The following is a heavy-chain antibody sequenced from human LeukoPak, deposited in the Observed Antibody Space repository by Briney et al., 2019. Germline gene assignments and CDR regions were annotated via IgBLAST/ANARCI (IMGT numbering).Heavy chain of an antibody. CDR1: GFTVSSNY. CDR3: AREVADIVVVVAARNLGAFDI. J-gene: IGHJ3*02. CDR2: IYSGGST. Sequence: GALRLSCAASGFTVSSNYMSWVRQAPGKGLGWVSVIYSGGSTYYADSVKGRFTISRDNSKNTLYLQMNSLRAEDTAVYYCAREVADIVVVVAARNLGAFDIWGQGTMVTVSS. V-gene: IGHV3-66*01. D-gene: IGHD2-15*01.